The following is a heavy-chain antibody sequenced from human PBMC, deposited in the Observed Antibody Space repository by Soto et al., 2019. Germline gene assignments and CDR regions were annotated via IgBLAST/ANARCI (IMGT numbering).Heavy chain of an antibody. CDR1: GFTFNNYG. V-gene: IGHV3-21*04. CDR3: AREDSIIIPAVSDF. J-gene: IGHJ4*02. CDR2: VSKSDYT. D-gene: IGHD2-2*01. Sequence: PGGSLRLSCVVSGFTFNNYGINWVRQAPGKGLEWVSTVSKSDYTYYSDSVKGRFTISRDNAKNTVSLQMNTLRAEDTAVYYCAREDSIIIPAVSDFWGQGTLGTVS.